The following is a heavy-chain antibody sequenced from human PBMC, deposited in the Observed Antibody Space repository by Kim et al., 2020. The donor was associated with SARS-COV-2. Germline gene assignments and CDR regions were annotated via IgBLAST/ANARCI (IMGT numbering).Heavy chain of an antibody. CDR1: GFTFSSYG. Sequence: GGSLRLSCAASGFTFSSYGMHWVRQAPGKGLEWVAVIWYDGSNKFYADSVKGRFTISRDNSKNTLYLQMNSLRAEDTAVYYCARDNDGSSWGRCMDVWGQGTTVTVSS. CDR3: ARDNDGSSWGRCMDV. D-gene: IGHD6-13*01. J-gene: IGHJ6*02. CDR2: IWYDGSNK. V-gene: IGHV3-33*01.